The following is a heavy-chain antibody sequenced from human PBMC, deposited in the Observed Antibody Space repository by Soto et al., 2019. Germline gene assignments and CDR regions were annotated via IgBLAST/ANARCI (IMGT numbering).Heavy chain of an antibody. CDR2: IIPVFGIE. V-gene: IGHV1-69*01. J-gene: IGHJ3*01. Sequence: HVQLVQSGAEVKKPGSSVKVSCKASGGTFSSYGVSWVRQAPGQGLEWMGRIIPVFGIEHYAQKSQGRVTVTADASTSTAYMELSGVTAEDAAVYYWARGLSYYDSSGYSGALDLWGHGTLVTVSS. D-gene: IGHD3-22*01. CDR1: GGTFSSYG. CDR3: ARGLSYYDSSGYSGALDL.